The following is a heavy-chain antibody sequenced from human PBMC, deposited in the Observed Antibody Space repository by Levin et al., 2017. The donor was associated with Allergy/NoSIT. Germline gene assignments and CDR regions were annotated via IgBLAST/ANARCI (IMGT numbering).Heavy chain of an antibody. Sequence: GGSLRLSCTASGFTVSSNYMSWVRQAPGKGLEWVSIIYSGGDTYYADSVKGRFTVSRDNSKNTLYLQMNSLRAEDTAMYYCARNRGYYGSGSSGYYYYCYMDVWGKGTTVTVSS. V-gene: IGHV3-66*02. J-gene: IGHJ6*03. CDR1: GFTVSSNY. D-gene: IGHD3-10*01. CDR2: IYSGGDT. CDR3: ARNRGYYGSGSSGYYYYCYMDV.